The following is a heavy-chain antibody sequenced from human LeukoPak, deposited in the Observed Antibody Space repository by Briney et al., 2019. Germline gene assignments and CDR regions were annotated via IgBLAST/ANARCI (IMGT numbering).Heavy chain of an antibody. J-gene: IGHJ3*02. CDR1: GFTFDDYA. Sequence: PGGSLRLSCAASGFTFDDYAMHWVRQAPGKGLEWVSGITWNSDNIEYADSVKGRFTISRDNAKNSLYLQMNSLRAEDTAVYYCARMGTQDAFDIWGQGTMVTVSS. CDR2: ITWNSDNI. CDR3: ARMGTQDAFDI. V-gene: IGHV3-9*01. D-gene: IGHD5-24*01.